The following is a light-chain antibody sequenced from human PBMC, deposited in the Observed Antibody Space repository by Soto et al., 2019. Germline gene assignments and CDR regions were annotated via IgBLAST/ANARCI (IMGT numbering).Light chain of an antibody. J-gene: IGLJ1*01. CDR3: ISYTSNSLYV. Sequence: QSVLTQPPSVSGAPGQRVTISCTGSSSNIGAGYDVHWYQQLPGTAPKLLIYGNSNRPSGVPDRFSGSKSGTSASLAITGLQAEDEADYYCISYTSNSLYVFGTGTKVTVL. CDR1: SSNIGAGYD. V-gene: IGLV1-40*01. CDR2: GNS.